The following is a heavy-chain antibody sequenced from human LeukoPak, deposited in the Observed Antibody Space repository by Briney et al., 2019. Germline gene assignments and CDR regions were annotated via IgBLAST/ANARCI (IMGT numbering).Heavy chain of an antibody. V-gene: IGHV3-66*02. D-gene: IGHD3-16*01. CDR1: GFTVGGNY. J-gene: IGHJ4*02. Sequence: QPGGSLRLSGAASGFTVGGNYMSWVRQAPGKGLEWVSVIYSSDNTYYIDSVKGRFTISRDNSKNTLYLQMNSLRAEDTAVYYCAGRRVLDASFDYWGQGTLVTVSS. CDR2: IYSSDNT. CDR3: AGRRVLDASFDY.